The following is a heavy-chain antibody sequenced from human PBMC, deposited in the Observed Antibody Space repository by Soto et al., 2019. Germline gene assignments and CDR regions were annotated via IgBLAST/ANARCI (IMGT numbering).Heavy chain of an antibody. J-gene: IGHJ4*02. CDR2: IYPGDSDT. V-gene: IGHV5-51*01. CDR3: ASGYYYDCVWGSYRYDY. D-gene: IGHD3-16*02. CDR1: GYSFTSYW. Sequence: GESLKISCKGSGYSFTSYWIGWVRQMPGKGLEWMGIIYPGDSDTRYSPSFQGQVTISADKSISTAYLQWSSLKASDTAMYYCASGYYYDCVWGSYRYDYWGQGTLVTVSS.